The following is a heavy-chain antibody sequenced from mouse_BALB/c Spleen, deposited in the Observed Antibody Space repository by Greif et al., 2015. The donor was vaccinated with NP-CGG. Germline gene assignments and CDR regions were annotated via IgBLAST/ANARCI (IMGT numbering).Heavy chain of an antibody. D-gene: IGHD1-1*01. CDR2: INPSTGYT. Sequence: VQLVESGAELAKPGASVKMSCKASGYTFTSYWMHWVKQRPGQGLEWIGYINPSTGYTEYNQKFKDKATLTADKSSSPAYMQLSSLTSEGSAVYYCATTVVATFAYWGQGTLVTVSA. J-gene: IGHJ3*01. CDR1: GYTFTSYW. CDR3: ATTVVATFAY. V-gene: IGHV1-7*01.